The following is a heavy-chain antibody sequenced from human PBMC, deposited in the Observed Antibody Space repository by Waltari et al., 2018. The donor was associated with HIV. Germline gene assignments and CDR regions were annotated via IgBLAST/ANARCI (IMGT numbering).Heavy chain of an antibody. CDR3: AKDSSRVLWFGESLAS. CDR1: GFSFRSHG. J-gene: IGHJ4*02. D-gene: IGHD3-10*01. V-gene: IGHV3-30*18. CDR2: VSDDGTKR. Sequence: QVQMVESGGGVVQPGRSLRLSCAAFGFSFRSHGMLWVRQSPGKGLEWVALVSDDGTKRFYAESVKGRFIISRDNSKKTIDLQMNSLRPDDTGVYFCAKDSSRVLWFGESLASWGQGTLIRVSP.